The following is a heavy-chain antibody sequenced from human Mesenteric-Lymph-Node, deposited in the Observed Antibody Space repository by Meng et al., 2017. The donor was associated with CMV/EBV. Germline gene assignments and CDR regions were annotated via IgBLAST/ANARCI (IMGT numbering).Heavy chain of an antibody. J-gene: IGHJ4*02. Sequence: GESLKISCAASGFIFSDYCMNWVRQAPGKGLVWVSRINIDGSDTTYADSVKDRFTISRDNAKNTLYLQMNSLRAEDTAVYYCARVGYSGYDYWGQGTLVTVSS. V-gene: IGHV3-74*03. D-gene: IGHD5-12*01. CDR2: INIDGSDT. CDR3: ARVGYSGYDY. CDR1: GFIFSDYC.